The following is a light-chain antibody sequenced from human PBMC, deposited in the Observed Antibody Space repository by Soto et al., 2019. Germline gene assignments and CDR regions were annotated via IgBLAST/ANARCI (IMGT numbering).Light chain of an antibody. CDR3: AAWDDSLSVWV. V-gene: IGLV1-47*01. CDR2: RNN. Sequence: QSVLTQPPSASGTPGQRVTISCSGSSSNIGSNYVYWYQQLPGTAPKLLIYRNNQLPSGVPDRFSGSKSGTSASLAISGLRSEDEADYYCAAWDDSLSVWVFGGGTKVTVL. CDR1: SSNIGSNY. J-gene: IGLJ3*02.